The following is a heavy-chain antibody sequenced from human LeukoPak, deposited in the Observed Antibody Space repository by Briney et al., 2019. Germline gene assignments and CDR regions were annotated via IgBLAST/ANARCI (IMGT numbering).Heavy chain of an antibody. CDR1: GGSISSGGYS. Sequence: NPSETLSLTCTVSGGSISSGGYSWSWIRQPPGKGLEWIGYIYHSGSTYYNPSLKSRVTISVDRSKNQFSLKLSSVTAADTAVYYCASLQVNDRTFDYWGQGTLVTVSS. V-gene: IGHV4-30-2*01. CDR2: IYHSGST. CDR3: ASLQVNDRTFDY. D-gene: IGHD3-22*01. J-gene: IGHJ4*02.